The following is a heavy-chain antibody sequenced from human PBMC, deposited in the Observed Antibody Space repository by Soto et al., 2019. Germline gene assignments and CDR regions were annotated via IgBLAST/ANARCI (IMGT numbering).Heavy chain of an antibody. D-gene: IGHD3-10*01. CDR2: ISGSGGTT. V-gene: IGHV3-23*01. Sequence: PGGSLRLSCAASGFTFSNYAIAWVRQAPGKGLEWVSGISGSGGTTYYADSVKGRFTISRDNSKDTLHLQMNSLRAEDTAIYYCAKVFFGDLSHFDYWGQGTLVTVSS. CDR3: AKVFFGDLSHFDY. J-gene: IGHJ4*02. CDR1: GFTFSNYA.